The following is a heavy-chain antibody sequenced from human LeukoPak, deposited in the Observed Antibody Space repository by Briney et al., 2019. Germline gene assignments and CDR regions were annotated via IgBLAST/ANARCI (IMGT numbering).Heavy chain of an antibody. V-gene: IGHV3-30-3*01. CDR1: GFTISSYA. CDR2: ISYDGSNK. J-gene: IGHJ4*02. D-gene: IGHD4-17*01. Sequence: GGSLRLSCAASGFTISSYAMHWVRQAPGKGLEWVAVISYDGSNKYYADSVKGRFTISRDNSKNTLYLQMNSLRAEDTAVYYCARGPTVTPLEYWGQGTLVTVSS. CDR3: ARGPTVTPLEY.